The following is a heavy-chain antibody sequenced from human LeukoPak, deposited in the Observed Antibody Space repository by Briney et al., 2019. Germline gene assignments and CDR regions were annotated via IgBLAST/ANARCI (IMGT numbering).Heavy chain of an antibody. Sequence: GGSLRLSCAASGFTFSSYAMSWVRQAPGKGLEWVSAISGSGGSTYYADSMKGRFTISRDNSKNTLYLQMNSLRAEDTAVYYCASGELPYYFDYWGQGTLVTVSS. J-gene: IGHJ4*02. CDR2: ISGSGGST. V-gene: IGHV3-23*01. CDR1: GFTFSSYA. D-gene: IGHD3-16*02. CDR3: ASGELPYYFDY.